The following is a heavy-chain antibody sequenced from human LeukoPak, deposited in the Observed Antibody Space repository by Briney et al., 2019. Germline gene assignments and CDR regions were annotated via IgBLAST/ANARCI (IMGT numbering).Heavy chain of an antibody. J-gene: IGHJ4*02. CDR1: GFTFSSYW. CDR3: ARDSGYNAFDY. Sequence: PGGSLRLSCAASGFTFSSYWMHWVRQAPGKGLVWVSRINSDGRSTNYADSVKGRFTISRDNAKNSLYLQMNSLRAEDTAMYYCARDSGYNAFDYWGQGTLATVSS. V-gene: IGHV3-74*01. D-gene: IGHD5-12*01. CDR2: INSDGRST.